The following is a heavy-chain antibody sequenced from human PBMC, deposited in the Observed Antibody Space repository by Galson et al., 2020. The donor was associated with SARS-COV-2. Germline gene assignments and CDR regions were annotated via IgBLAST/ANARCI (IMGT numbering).Heavy chain of an antibody. CDR3: AFGIAARDIIDY. V-gene: IGHV4-31*03. CDR1: GGSISSGGYY. D-gene: IGHD6-6*01. Sequence: SETLSLTCTVSGGSISSGGYYWSWIRQHPGKGLEWIGYIYYSGSTYYNPSLKSRVTISVDTSKNQFSLKLSSVTAADTAVYYCAFGIAARDIIDYWGQGTLVTVSS. J-gene: IGHJ4*02. CDR2: IYYSGST.